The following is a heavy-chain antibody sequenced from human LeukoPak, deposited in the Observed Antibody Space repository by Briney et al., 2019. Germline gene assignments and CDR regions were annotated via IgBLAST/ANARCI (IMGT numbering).Heavy chain of an antibody. CDR1: GFTSNSYS. J-gene: IGHJ3*02. CDR3: ARQVGVDDAFDI. V-gene: IGHV3-21*01. CDR2: ISSGSRYI. Sequence: GGSLRLSCAASGFTSNSYSMNWVRQAPGKGLEWVSCISSGSRYIFYADSVKGRFPISRDNAKNSLYLQMNSLRAEDTAVYYCARQVGVDDAFDIWGQGTMVTISS. D-gene: IGHD1-26*01.